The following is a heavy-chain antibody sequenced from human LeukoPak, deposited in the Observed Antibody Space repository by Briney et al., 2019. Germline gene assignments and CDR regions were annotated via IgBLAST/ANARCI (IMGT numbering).Heavy chain of an antibody. CDR1: GYTLTELS. Sequence: GASVKVSCKVSGYTLTELSMHWVRQAPGKGLEWMRGFDPEDGETIYAQKFQGRVTMTEDTSTDTAYMELSSLRSEDTAVYYCATGLKKLTIFAIDYWGQGTLVTVSS. V-gene: IGHV1-24*01. J-gene: IGHJ4*02. D-gene: IGHD3-9*01. CDR2: FDPEDGET. CDR3: ATGLKKLTIFAIDY.